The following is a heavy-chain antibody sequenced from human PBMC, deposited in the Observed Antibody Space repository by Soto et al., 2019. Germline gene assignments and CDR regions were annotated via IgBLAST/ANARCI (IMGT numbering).Heavy chain of an antibody. D-gene: IGHD3-3*02. CDR3: ARHSLALRKNNGFDP. CDR2: IFYLGSS. J-gene: IGHJ5*02. CDR1: GDSIISSDFY. V-gene: IGHV4-39*01. Sequence: SETLSLTCTVSGDSIISSDFYWGWVRQPPGKGLEWIGSIFYLGSSYYNPSLKSQVTMSVDTSKNQFSLRLRSVTAAGTALYFCARHSLALRKNNGFDPWGQGIMVTVSS.